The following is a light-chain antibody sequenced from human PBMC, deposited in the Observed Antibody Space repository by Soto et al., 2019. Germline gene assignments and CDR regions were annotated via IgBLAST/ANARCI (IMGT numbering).Light chain of an antibody. CDR2: GNS. Sequence: QSVLTQPPSVSGAPGQRVTISCTGSSSNIGAGYDVHWYQQLPGTAPKLLIYGNSNRPSGVPDRFSGSKSGTSASLAITGLQAADEADYYSQSYDSSLSGSYVFGSGTKLTVL. J-gene: IGLJ1*01. CDR3: QSYDSSLSGSYV. V-gene: IGLV1-40*01. CDR1: SSNIGAGYD.